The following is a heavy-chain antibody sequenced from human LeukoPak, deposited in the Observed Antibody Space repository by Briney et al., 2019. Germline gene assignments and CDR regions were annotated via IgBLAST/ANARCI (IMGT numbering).Heavy chain of an antibody. Sequence: SETLSLTCAVYGGSFSGYYWSWIRQPPGKGLEWIAYIHASGPTNYNPSLKSRITISVDTSKNQFSLKLSSVTAADTAVYYCARHDAGIAARPFDNWGQGTLVTVSS. D-gene: IGHD6-6*01. V-gene: IGHV4-4*09. J-gene: IGHJ4*02. CDR3: ARHDAGIAARPFDN. CDR1: GGSFSGYY. CDR2: IHASGPT.